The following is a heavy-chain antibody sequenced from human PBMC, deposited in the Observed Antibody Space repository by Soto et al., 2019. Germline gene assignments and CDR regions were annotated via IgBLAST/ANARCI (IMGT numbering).Heavy chain of an antibody. Sequence: HPGGSLRLSCKVSGFTFRDCAMSWVRQAPGKGLEWVSDISGSGGDARYADSVKGRFTISRDNSRDTLFLQLNSLRVDDTAVYYCGKERRGSGWSVCNFWGQGTLVTASS. J-gene: IGHJ4*02. V-gene: IGHV3-23*01. D-gene: IGHD6-19*01. CDR1: GFTFRDCA. CDR3: GKERRGSGWSVCNF. CDR2: ISGSGGDA.